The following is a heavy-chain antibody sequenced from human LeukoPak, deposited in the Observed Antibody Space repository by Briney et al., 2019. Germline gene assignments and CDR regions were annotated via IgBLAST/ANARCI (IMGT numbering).Heavy chain of an antibody. D-gene: IGHD2-2*01. CDR1: AGSFSGYY. J-gene: IGHJ3*02. V-gene: IGHV4-34*01. CDR3: ARQKCTSTSCLTKNAFDI. CDR2: INHSGST. Sequence: SETLSLTCAVYAGSFSGYYWSWIRQPPGKGLEWIGEINHSGSTNYNPSLKSRVTISVDTSKNQFSLDLSSVTAAHTAVYYCARQKCTSTSCLTKNAFDIWGQGTMVTVSS.